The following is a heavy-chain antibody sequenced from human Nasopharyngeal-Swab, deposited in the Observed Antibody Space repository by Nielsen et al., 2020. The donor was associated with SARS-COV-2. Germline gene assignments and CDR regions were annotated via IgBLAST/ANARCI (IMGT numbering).Heavy chain of an antibody. V-gene: IGHV1-24*01. CDR3: ASEGSGVFGVVIYAFDI. J-gene: IGHJ3*02. Sequence: ASVKVSCKVSGYTLTVLPIHWVRQAPGKGLEWMGTVVPEDGEPNYAQNFQGRVTMTEDNSTYTAYLELSSLRSEDTAVYYCASEGSGVFGVVIYAFDIWGPGTLVTVSS. CDR1: GYTLTVLP. D-gene: IGHD3-3*01. CDR2: VVPEDGEP.